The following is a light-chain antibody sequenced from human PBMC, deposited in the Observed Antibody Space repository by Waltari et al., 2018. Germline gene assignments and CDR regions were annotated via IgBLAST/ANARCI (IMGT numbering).Light chain of an antibody. V-gene: IGKV1-5*01. CDR1: QSIVRW. Sequence: DIQMAQSPSTLSASVGDRVTITCRASQSIVRWWAWYQQKPGKAPKLLIYDASTLQSGVPSRFSGSGSGTEFTLTISSLQPDDFATYYCQQYHDYSVYTFGQGTKVEIK. CDR2: DAS. CDR3: QQYHDYSVYT. J-gene: IGKJ2*01.